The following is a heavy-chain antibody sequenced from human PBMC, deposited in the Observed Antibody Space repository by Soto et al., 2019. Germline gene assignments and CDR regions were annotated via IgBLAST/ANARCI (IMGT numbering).Heavy chain of an antibody. CDR1: GFTVSSYA. CDR3: AKDSAYDSSGYYPNWFDP. V-gene: IGHV3-23*01. J-gene: IGHJ5*02. CDR2: ISGSGGST. Sequence: LRLSCAASGFTVSSYAMSWVLQAPGKGLEWVSAISGSGGSTYYADSVKGRFTISRDNSKNTLYLQMNSLRAEDTAVYYCAKDSAYDSSGYYPNWFDPWGQGTLVTVSS. D-gene: IGHD3-22*01.